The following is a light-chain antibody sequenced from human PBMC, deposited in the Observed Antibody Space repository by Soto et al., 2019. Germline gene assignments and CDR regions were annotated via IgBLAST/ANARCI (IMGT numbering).Light chain of an antibody. CDR2: EVS. CDR3: GTWDSSLSARV. Sequence: QSALTQPASVSGSPGQSITISCTGSSSDIGGYKYVSWYQQHPGKAPKLIIYEVSSRPSGVSNRFSGSKSGTSATLGITGLQTGDEADYYCGTWDSSLSARVFGGGTKVTVL. CDR1: SSDIGGYKY. V-gene: IGLV2-14*01. J-gene: IGLJ3*02.